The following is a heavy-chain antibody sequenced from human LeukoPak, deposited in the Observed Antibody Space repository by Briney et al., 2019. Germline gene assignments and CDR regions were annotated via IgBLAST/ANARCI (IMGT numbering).Heavy chain of an antibody. CDR2: IGQDGSEK. CDR1: GFTFSAYW. D-gene: IGHD6-13*01. Sequence: GGSLRLSCVASGFTFSAYWMAWVRQAPGKGLEWIANIGQDGSEKNYVDSLKGRFTISRDNAKRSLYLQMNSLRAEDTAVYYCARVSSSWYMDYYYYGMDVWGQGTTVTVSS. J-gene: IGHJ6*02. V-gene: IGHV3-7*03. CDR3: ARVSSSWYMDYYYYGMDV.